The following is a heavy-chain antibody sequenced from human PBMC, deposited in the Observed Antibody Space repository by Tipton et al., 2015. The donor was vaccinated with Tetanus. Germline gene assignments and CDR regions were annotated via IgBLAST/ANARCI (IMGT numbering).Heavy chain of an antibody. CDR3: ARDEKLQLVDYYGMDV. CDR2: INSDGSGA. J-gene: IGHJ6*02. Sequence: SLRLSCAASGFTFSRYWMHWVRQAPGKGLVWVSRINSDGSGAGYADSVKRRFTISRDNAKKMLYLQMNSLRAEDTAVYYCARDEKLQLVDYYGMDVWGQGTTVTVSS. CDR1: GFTFSRYW. V-gene: IGHV3-74*01. D-gene: IGHD1-7*01.